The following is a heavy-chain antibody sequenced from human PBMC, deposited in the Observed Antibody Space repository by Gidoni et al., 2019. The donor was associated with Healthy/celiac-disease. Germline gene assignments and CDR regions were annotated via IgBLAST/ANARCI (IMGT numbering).Heavy chain of an antibody. CDR1: GFPFGSYA. CDR2: ISGSGGST. V-gene: IGHV3-23*01. J-gene: IGHJ4*02. D-gene: IGHD6-13*01. CDR3: AKDPVAAASKGVGY. Sequence: EVQLLESGGGLVQPGGSLRPSCAASGFPFGSYARSWVRQAPGKGLEWVSAISGSGGSTYYADSVKGRFTISRDNSKNTLYLQMNSLRAEDTAVYYCAKDPVAAASKGVGYWGQGTLVTVSS.